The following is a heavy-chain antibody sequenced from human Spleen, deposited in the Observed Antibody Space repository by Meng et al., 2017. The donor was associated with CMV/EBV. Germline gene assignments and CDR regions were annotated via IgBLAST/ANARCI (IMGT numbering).Heavy chain of an antibody. CDR1: EVTFSSFW. V-gene: IGHV3-7*01. Sequence: ETLSLTCAASEVTFSSFWMSWVRQAPGKGLEWVANINQDGRGKYYVDSVRGRFTISRDNAKNSLYLQMNSLRAEDTAVYYCTRPNEWELGEGAFDIWGQGTMVTVSS. CDR3: TRPNEWELGEGAFDI. CDR2: INQDGRGK. D-gene: IGHD1-26*01. J-gene: IGHJ3*02.